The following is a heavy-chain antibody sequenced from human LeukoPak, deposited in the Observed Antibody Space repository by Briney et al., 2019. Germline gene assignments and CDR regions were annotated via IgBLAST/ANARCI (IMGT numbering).Heavy chain of an antibody. J-gene: IGHJ2*01. V-gene: IGHV4-34*01. D-gene: IGHD4-17*01. Sequence: SETLSLTCAVYGGSFSGYYWSWIRQPPGKGLEWIGEINHSGSTNYNPSLKSRVTISVDTSKNQFSLKLSSVTAADTAVYYCARGNGDYGAPYWYFDLWGRGTLVTVSS. CDR2: INHSGST. CDR3: ARGNGDYGAPYWYFDL. CDR1: GGSFSGYY.